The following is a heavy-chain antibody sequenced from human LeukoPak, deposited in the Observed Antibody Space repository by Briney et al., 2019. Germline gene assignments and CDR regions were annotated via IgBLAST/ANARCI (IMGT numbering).Heavy chain of an antibody. Sequence: ASVKVSCKASGYTFTSYGISWARQAPGQGLEWMGWISVYNGNTKYAQELQGRVTMTTDTSTNTAYMELRSLRSDDTAVYYCAREKSILTGYYVDYWGQGTLVTVSS. CDR2: ISVYNGNT. J-gene: IGHJ4*02. D-gene: IGHD3-9*01. CDR1: GYTFTSYG. CDR3: AREKSILTGYYVDY. V-gene: IGHV1-18*01.